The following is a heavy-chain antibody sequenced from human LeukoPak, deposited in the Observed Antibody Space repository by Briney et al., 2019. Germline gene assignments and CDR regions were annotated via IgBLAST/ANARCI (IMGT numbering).Heavy chain of an antibody. CDR1: GGTFSSYD. CDR3: ARDLGDGARGVNGGYFDY. V-gene: IGHV1-69*13. Sequence: SVKVSCKASGGTFSSYDISWVRQAPGQGLEWMGGIIPIFGTANYAQKFQGRVTITADESTSTAYMELSSLRSEDTAVYYCARDLGDGARGVNGGYFDYWGQGTLVTVSS. D-gene: IGHD3-10*01. CDR2: IIPIFGTA. J-gene: IGHJ4*02.